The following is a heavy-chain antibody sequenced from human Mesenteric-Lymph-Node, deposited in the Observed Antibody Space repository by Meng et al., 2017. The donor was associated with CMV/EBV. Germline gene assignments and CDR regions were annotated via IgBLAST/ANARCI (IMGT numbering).Heavy chain of an antibody. D-gene: IGHD6-19*01. CDR2: INPNSGGT. V-gene: IGHV1-2*04. J-gene: IGHJ4*02. CDR3: AREYSSGWYFDY. Sequence: SCKASGYTFTGYYLHWVRQAPGQGLGWMGWINPNSGGTNYAQKFQGWVTMTRDTSISTAYMELSRLRSDDTAVYYCAREYSSGWYFDYWGQGTLVTVSS. CDR1: GYTFTGYY.